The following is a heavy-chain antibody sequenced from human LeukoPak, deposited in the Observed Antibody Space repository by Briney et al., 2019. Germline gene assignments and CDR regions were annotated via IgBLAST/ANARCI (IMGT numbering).Heavy chain of an antibody. V-gene: IGHV1-18*01. CDR1: GYTFTSYG. J-gene: IGHJ3*02. D-gene: IGHD1-26*01. CDR3: ARVMGAPNDAFDI. Sequence: ASVKVSCKASGYTFTSYGISWVRQAPGQGLEWMGWISAYNGNTNYAQKFQGRVTMTRDTSISTAYMELSRLRSDDTAVYYCARVMGAPNDAFDIWGQGTMVTVSS. CDR2: ISAYNGNT.